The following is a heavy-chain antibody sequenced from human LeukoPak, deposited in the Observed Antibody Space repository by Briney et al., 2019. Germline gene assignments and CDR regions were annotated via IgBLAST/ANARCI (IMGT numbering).Heavy chain of an antibody. CDR1: GFTFSSYA. V-gene: IGHV3-23*01. CDR3: AKVGTYSSYGEYFDY. CDR2: ISGSGGST. D-gene: IGHD6-6*01. J-gene: IGHJ4*02. Sequence: GGSLRLSCAASGFTFSSYAMSWVRQAPGKGLEWVSAISGSGGSTYYADSVKGRFTISRDNPKNTLYLQMNSLRAENTAVYYCAKVGTYSSYGEYFDYWGQGTLVTVSS.